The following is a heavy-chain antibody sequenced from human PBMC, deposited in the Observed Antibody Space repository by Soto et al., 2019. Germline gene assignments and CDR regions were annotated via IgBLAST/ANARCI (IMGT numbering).Heavy chain of an antibody. CDR3: AREIREVPAANQLLYNWFDP. D-gene: IGHD2-2*01. Sequence: SETLSLTCAVYGGSFSGYYWSWIRQPPGKGLEWIGEINHSGSTNYNPSLKSRVTISVDTSKNQFSLKLSSVTAADTAVYYCAREIREVPAANQLLYNWFDPWGQGTLVTVSS. CDR1: GGSFSGYY. CDR2: INHSGST. V-gene: IGHV4-34*01. J-gene: IGHJ5*02.